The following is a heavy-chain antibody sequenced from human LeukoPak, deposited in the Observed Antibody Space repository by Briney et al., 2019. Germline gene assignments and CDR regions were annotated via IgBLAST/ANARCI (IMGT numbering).Heavy chain of an antibody. CDR1: GYTFTSYD. V-gene: IGHV1-8*01. D-gene: IGHD1-26*01. Sequence: GASVTVSCKASGYTFTSYDINWVRQAPGQGLEWMGWMNPNSGNTGYAQKFQGRVTMTRNTSISTAYMELSSLRSEDTAVYYCARRVVGATVGENWFDPWGQGTLVTVSS. CDR3: ARRVVGATVGENWFDP. CDR2: MNPNSGNT. J-gene: IGHJ5*02.